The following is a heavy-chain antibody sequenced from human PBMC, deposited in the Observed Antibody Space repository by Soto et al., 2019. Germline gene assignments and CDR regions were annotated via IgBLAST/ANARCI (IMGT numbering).Heavy chain of an antibody. Sequence: GRFTISRDNSKNTLYLHMGSLRAEDMAVYYCARDYYCSTPSCRGYFDYWGQGALVTVSS. J-gene: IGHJ4*02. V-gene: IGHV3-64*01. D-gene: IGHD2-2*01. CDR3: ARDYYCSTPSCRGYFDY.